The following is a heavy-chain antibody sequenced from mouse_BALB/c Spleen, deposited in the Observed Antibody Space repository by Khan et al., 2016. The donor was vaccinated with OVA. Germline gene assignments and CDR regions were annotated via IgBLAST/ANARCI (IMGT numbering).Heavy chain of an antibody. CDR2: ISSSGST. CDR3: ASDGSRYNYAMDY. D-gene: IGHD2-3*01. V-gene: IGHV3-2*02. J-gene: IGHJ4*01. CDR1: GYSITSDYA. Sequence: EVKLLESGPGLVKPSQSLSLTCTVTGYSITSDYAWNWIRQFPGNKLEWMGYISSSGSTNYNPALKSRISITRETSKNQFFLQLNSVTTEDTATYYCASDGSRYNYAMDYWGQGTSVTVSS.